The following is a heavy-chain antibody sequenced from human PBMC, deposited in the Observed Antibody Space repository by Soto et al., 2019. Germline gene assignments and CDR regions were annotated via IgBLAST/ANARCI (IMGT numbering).Heavy chain of an antibody. CDR2: ISGSGGST. J-gene: IGHJ3*02. V-gene: IGHV3-23*01. Sequence: PGGSLRLSCAASGFTFSSYSMNWVRQAPGKGLEWVSAISGSGGSTYYADSVKGRFTISRDNSKNTLYLQMNSLRAEDTAVYYCAKATAQTYYYDSSGPGAFDIWGQGTLVTVSS. D-gene: IGHD3-22*01. CDR1: GFTFSSYS. CDR3: AKATAQTYYYDSSGPGAFDI.